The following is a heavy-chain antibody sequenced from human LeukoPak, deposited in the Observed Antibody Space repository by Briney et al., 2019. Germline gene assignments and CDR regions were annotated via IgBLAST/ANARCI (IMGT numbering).Heavy chain of an antibody. J-gene: IGHJ3*02. CDR1: GYTFTSYG. Sequence: ASVKVSCKASGYTFTSYGISWVRQAPGQGLEWMGWISAYNGNTNYAQKLQGRVTITTDTSTSTAYMELRSLRSDDTAVYYCARDSCSSTSCYRPDAFDIWGQGTMATVSS. V-gene: IGHV1-18*01. D-gene: IGHD2-2*01. CDR3: ARDSCSSTSCYRPDAFDI. CDR2: ISAYNGNT.